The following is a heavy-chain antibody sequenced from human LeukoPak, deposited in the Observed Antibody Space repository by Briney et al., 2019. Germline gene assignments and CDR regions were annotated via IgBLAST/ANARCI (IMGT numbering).Heavy chain of an antibody. CDR2: INHSGST. V-gene: IGHV4-34*01. CDR3: ASLGYCSSTSCYGGDY. CDR1: GVSFSGYY. Sequence: SETLSLTCAVYGVSFSGYYWSWIRQPPGKGLEWIGEINHSGSTNYNPSLKSRVTISVDTSKNQFSLKLSSVTAADTAVYYCASLGYCSSTSCYGGDYWGQGTLVTVSS. J-gene: IGHJ4*02. D-gene: IGHD2-2*01.